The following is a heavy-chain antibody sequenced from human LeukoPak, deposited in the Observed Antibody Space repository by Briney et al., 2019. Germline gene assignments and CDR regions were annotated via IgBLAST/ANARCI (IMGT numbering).Heavy chain of an antibody. J-gene: IGHJ5*02. D-gene: IGHD6-19*01. Sequence: ASVKVSCKASGYAFSAYYMHWVRQAPGQGLEWMGWLNPQTGDTHFAQKFQGRVTMTRDTSISTAYMELSRLRSDDTAVYYCTRSSGSGDWFDPWGQGTLVTVSS. CDR2: LNPQTGDT. CDR3: TRSSGSGDWFDP. CDR1: GYAFSAYY. V-gene: IGHV1-2*02.